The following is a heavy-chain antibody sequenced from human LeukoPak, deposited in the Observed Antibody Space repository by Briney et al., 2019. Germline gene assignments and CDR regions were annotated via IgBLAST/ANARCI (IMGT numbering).Heavy chain of an antibody. V-gene: IGHV3-30*02. J-gene: IGHJ4*02. CDR2: IRYDGSNK. D-gene: IGHD3-22*01. Sequence: PGGSLRLSCAASGFTFSSYGMHWVRQAPGKGLEWVAFIRYDGSNKYYADSVKGRFTISRDNSENTLYLQMNSLRAEDTAVYYCAKDADYYDSSGKVSYFDYWGQGTLVTVSS. CDR3: AKDADYYDSSGKVSYFDY. CDR1: GFTFSSYG.